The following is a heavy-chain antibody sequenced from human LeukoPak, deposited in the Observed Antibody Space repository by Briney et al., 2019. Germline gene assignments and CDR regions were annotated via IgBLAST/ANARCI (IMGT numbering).Heavy chain of an antibody. Sequence: GRSLRLSCAASGFTFSSYGMHWVRQAPGKGLEWVAVISYDGSNKYHADSVKGRFTISRDNSKNTLYLQMNSLRAEDTAVYYCAKEMGIGYYYGSGSYSHLRHDAFDMWGQGTMVTVSS. CDR1: GFTFSSYG. CDR3: AKEMGIGYYYGSGSYSHLRHDAFDM. J-gene: IGHJ3*02. CDR2: ISYDGSNK. V-gene: IGHV3-30*18. D-gene: IGHD3-10*01.